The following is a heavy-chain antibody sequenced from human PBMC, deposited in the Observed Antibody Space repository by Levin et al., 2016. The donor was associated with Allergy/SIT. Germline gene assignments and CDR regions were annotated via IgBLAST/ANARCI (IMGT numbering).Heavy chain of an antibody. D-gene: IGHD5-12*01. CDR3: ASSGGDIVATIRKNYYYYGMDV. CDR2: INHSGST. CDR1: GGSFSGYY. J-gene: IGHJ6*02. V-gene: IGHV4-34*01. Sequence: SETLSLTCAVYGGSFSGYYWSWIRQPPGKGLEWIGEINHSGSTNYNPSLKSRVTISVDTSKNQFSLKLSSVTAADTAVYYCASSGGDIVATIRKNYYYYGMDVWGQGTTVTVSS.